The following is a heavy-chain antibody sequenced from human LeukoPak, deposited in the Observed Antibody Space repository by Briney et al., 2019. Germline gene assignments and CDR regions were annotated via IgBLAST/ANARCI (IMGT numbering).Heavy chain of an antibody. V-gene: IGHV4-34*01. CDR3: ARGLRITGTDY. J-gene: IGHJ4*02. CDR2: INHSGST. D-gene: IGHD1-20*01. CDR1: GGSFSGYY. Sequence: SETLSLTCAVYGGSFSGYYWSWIRQPPGEGLEWIGEINHSGSTNYNPSLKSRVTISVDTSKNQFSLKLSSVTAADTAVYYCARGLRITGTDYWGQGTLVTVSS.